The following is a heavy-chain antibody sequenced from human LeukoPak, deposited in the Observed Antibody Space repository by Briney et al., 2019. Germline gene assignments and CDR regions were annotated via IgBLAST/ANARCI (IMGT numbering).Heavy chain of an antibody. D-gene: IGHD6-19*01. Sequence: GGSLRLSCAASGFTFSSYAMSWVRQAPGKGLEWVAAISGSGGSTYYGDSVKGRFTIPRDNSKNTLYLQVNSLRVEDPAVYYCAKVAAVAGRSYYYYYMDVWGKGTTVTVSS. CDR1: GFTFSSYA. V-gene: IGHV3-23*01. CDR2: ISGSGGST. CDR3: AKVAAVAGRSYYYYYMDV. J-gene: IGHJ6*03.